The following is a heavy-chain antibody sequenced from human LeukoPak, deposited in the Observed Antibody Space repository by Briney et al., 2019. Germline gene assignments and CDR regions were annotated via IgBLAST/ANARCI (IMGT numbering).Heavy chain of an antibody. J-gene: IGHJ4*02. Sequence: PSETLSLTCTVSGGSISSYYWSWIRQPPGKGLEWIGYIYYSGSTNYNPSLKSRVTISVDTSKNQFSLKLSSVTAADTAVYYCARSPVQGVIDEYYFDYWGQGTLVTVSS. CDR3: ARSPVQGVIDEYYFDY. CDR1: GGSISSYY. CDR2: IYYSGST. D-gene: IGHD3-10*01. V-gene: IGHV4-59*01.